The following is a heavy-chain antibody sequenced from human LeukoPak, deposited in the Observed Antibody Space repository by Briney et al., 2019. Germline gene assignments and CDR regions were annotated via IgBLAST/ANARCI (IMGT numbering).Heavy chain of an antibody. CDR3: TRDSDDILTGPAHDAFDI. CDR1: GFTFGDYA. J-gene: IGHJ3*02. V-gene: IGHV3-49*04. CDR2: IRSKAYGGTT. D-gene: IGHD3-9*01. Sequence: GGSLRLSCTASGFTFGDYAMSWVRQAPGKGLGWVGFIRSKAYGGTTEYAASVKGRFTISRDDSKSIAYLQMNSLKTEDTAVYYCTRDSDDILTGPAHDAFDIWGQGTMVTVSS.